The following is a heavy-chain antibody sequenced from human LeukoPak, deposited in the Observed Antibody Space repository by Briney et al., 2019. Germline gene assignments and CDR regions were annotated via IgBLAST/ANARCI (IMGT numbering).Heavy chain of an antibody. D-gene: IGHD3-3*01. J-gene: IGHJ4*02. Sequence: GGSLRLSCAASGFTFSSYSMNWVRQAPGKGLERVSSISSSSSYIYYADSVKGRFTISRDNAKNSLYLQMNSLRAEDTAVYYCASALYYDFWSGPFNYWGQGTLVTVSS. V-gene: IGHV3-21*01. CDR3: ASALYYDFWSGPFNY. CDR2: ISSSSSYI. CDR1: GFTFSSYS.